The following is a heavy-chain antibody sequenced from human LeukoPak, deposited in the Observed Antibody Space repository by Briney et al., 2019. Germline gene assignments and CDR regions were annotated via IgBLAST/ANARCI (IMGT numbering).Heavy chain of an antibody. CDR3: AKGGWLRPIPTD. D-gene: IGHD5-24*01. CDR1: GFTFDDYT. J-gene: IGHJ4*02. Sequence: PGGSLRLSCAASGFTFDDYTMHWVRQAPGKGLEWVSPINWDGGSTYYADSVKGRFTISRDNSKNSLYLQMNSLRTEDTALYYCAKGGWLRPIPTDWGQGTLVTVSS. CDR2: INWDGGST. V-gene: IGHV3-43*01.